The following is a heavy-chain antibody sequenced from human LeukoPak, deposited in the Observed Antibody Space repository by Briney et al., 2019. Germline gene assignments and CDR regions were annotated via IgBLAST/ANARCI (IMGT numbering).Heavy chain of an antibody. CDR1: GGSFSGNY. Sequence: TPSETLSLTCAVYGGSFSGNYWSWIRQPPGKGLECIGEINHSGRNNYNPPLKSGVTISVNTSKNQFSLKLSSLTAADTVLYYCAKELPVSDYLWGTYPQGWSFDSWGQGTLVTVSS. CDR2: INHSGRN. CDR3: AKELPVSDYLWGTYPQGWSFDS. J-gene: IGHJ4*02. D-gene: IGHD3-16*02. V-gene: IGHV4-34*01.